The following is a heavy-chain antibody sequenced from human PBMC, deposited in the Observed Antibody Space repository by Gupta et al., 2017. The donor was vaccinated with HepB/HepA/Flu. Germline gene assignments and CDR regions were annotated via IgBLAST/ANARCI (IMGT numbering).Heavy chain of an antibody. CDR2: ISHTSTLI. J-gene: IGHJ4*02. D-gene: IGHD5-24*01. Sequence: ELNLVGFGEALFRLGGSWSPSGPPPAFNSIFLKMTWVRQAPGKGLEWVSYISHTSTLIHYADSVKGRFTISRDNAKNLLYLQMSSLRVEDTAVYYCVRDGDARHGNSWGKGTLVTVSS. V-gene: IGHV3-48*03. CDR1: AFNSIFLK. CDR3: VRDGDARHGNS.